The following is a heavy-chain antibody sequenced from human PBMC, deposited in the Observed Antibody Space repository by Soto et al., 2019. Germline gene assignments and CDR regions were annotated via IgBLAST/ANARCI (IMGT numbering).Heavy chain of an antibody. CDR3: ARDIGAAPFDY. CDR2: IWADGTTK. Sequence: QVQPVESGGGVVQSGRSLRLSCAASGFTLTSSGMHWVRQAPGKGLEWVAVIWADGTTKDYADSLKGRFTISRDNSQNTLYLQMNSLRADDTAVYYCARDIGAAPFDYWGQGTLVTVSS. CDR1: GFTLTSSG. D-gene: IGHD3-16*01. J-gene: IGHJ4*02. V-gene: IGHV3-33*01.